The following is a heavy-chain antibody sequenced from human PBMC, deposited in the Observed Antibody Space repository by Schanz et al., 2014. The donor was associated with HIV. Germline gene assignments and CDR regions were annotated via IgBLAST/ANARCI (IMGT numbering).Heavy chain of an antibody. CDR2: ISGSGGST. D-gene: IGHD6-6*01. Sequence: AQLVESGGGVVQPGGSLRLSCVASGFIFNTQSLNWVRQAPGKGLEWVSAISGSGGSTYYADSVKGRLTISRDSAKNSLYLQMNSLRVDDTAVYYCARDRQPSSYRGLDVWGQGTTVTVSS. V-gene: IGHV3-48*04. CDR3: ARDRQPSSYRGLDV. J-gene: IGHJ6*02. CDR1: GFIFNTQS.